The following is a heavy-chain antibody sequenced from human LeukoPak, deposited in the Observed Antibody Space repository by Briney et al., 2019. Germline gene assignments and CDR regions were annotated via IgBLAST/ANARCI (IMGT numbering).Heavy chain of an antibody. CDR3: VRDYWGDGMGATTNY. V-gene: IGHV1-18*01. J-gene: IGHJ4*02. D-gene: IGHD1-26*01. Sequence: GASVKVSCKASGYTFTSYGISWVRQAPGQGLEWMGWISAYNGNTNYAQKLQGRVTMTTDTSTSTAYMELRSLRSDDTAVYYCVRDYWGDGMGATTNYWGQGTLVTVSS. CDR2: ISAYNGNT. CDR1: GYTFTSYG.